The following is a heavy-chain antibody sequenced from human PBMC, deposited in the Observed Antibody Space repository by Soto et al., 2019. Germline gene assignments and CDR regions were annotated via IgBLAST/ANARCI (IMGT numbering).Heavy chain of an antibody. D-gene: IGHD3-3*01. CDR2: ISAYNGNT. Sequence: ASVKVSCKASGYTFTSYGISWVRQAPGQGLEWMGWISAYNGNTNYAQKLQGRVTMTTDTSTSTAYMELRSLRSDDTAVYYCASSSTIFGVVTDWGHGTLVTVSS. CDR3: ASSSTIFGVVTD. J-gene: IGHJ4*01. CDR1: GYTFTSYG. V-gene: IGHV1-18*01.